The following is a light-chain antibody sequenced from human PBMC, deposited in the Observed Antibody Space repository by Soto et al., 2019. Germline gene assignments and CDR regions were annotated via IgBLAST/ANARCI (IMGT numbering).Light chain of an antibody. V-gene: IGLV2-11*01. J-gene: IGLJ1*01. CDR1: SSDVGGYNY. CDR2: DVS. Sequence: SALTQPRSVSGSPGQSVTISCTGTSSDVGGYNYVSWYQQHPGKAPKLMIYDVSKRPSGVPDRFSGSKSGNTASLTISGRQAEDEADYYCCSYAGSYTSYVFGTGTKLTVL. CDR3: CSYAGSYTSYV.